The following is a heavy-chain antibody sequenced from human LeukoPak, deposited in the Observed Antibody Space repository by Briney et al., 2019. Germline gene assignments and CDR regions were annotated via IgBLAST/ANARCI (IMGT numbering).Heavy chain of an antibody. D-gene: IGHD6-13*01. J-gene: IGHJ4*02. Sequence: PSETLSLTCTVSGGSISTTGHYWAWIRQPPGKGLQWIASIYYSGSTYYNSSLKSRVTISVDTSKNQFSLKLSSMTAADTAVYYCASDKGYSNNYFDYWGQGTLVTVSS. V-gene: IGHV4-39*02. CDR3: ASDKGYSNNYFDY. CDR2: IYYSGST. CDR1: GGSISTTGHY.